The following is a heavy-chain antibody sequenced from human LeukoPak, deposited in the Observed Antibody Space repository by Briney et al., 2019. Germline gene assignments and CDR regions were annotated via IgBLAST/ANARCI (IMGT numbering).Heavy chain of an antibody. D-gene: IGHD3-10*01. CDR2: IKQDGSEK. Sequence: GGSLRFSCAASGFTFSSYWMSRVRQAPGKGLEGVANIKQDGSEKYYVDSVKGRFTISRDNAKDSLYLQMNSLRAEDTAVYYCARDESYYRYYYYGMDVWGQGTTVTVSS. CDR3: ARDESYYRYYYYGMDV. J-gene: IGHJ6*02. CDR1: GFTFSSYW. V-gene: IGHV3-7*01.